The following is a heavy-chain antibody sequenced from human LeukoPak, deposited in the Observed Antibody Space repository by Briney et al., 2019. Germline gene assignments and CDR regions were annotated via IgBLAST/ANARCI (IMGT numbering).Heavy chain of an antibody. Sequence: AGGSLRLSCAASGFRFSTYGMHWVRQAPGKGLEWVAVIWYDGSNKNYADSVKGRFTISRDNSKNTVYLQMSSLRVEGTAVYYCAKLIGADAFDFWGQGTIVTVSS. D-gene: IGHD7-27*01. CDR2: IWYDGSNK. J-gene: IGHJ3*01. CDR1: GFRFSTYG. V-gene: IGHV3-33*06. CDR3: AKLIGADAFDF.